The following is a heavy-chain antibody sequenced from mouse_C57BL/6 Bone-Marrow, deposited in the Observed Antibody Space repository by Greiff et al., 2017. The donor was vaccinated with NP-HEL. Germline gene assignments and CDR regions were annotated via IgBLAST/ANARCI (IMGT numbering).Heavy chain of an antibody. CDR2: IYPGSGST. V-gene: IGHV1-55*01. CDR3: ARGTTVVATKDY. CDR1: GYTFTSYW. J-gene: IGHJ2*01. D-gene: IGHD1-1*01. Sequence: QVQLQQPGAELVKPGASVKMSCKASGYTFTSYWITWVKQRPGQGLEWIGDIYPGSGSTNYNAKFKSKATLTVDTSSSTAYMQLSSLTSEDSAVYYCARGTTVVATKDYWGQGTTLTVSS.